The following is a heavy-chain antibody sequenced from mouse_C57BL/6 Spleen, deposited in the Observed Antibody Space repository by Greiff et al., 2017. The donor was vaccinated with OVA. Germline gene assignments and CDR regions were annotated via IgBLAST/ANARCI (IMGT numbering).Heavy chain of an antibody. CDR3: ARSPCGYAIDY. CDR2: IYPGDGDT. CDR1: GYAFSSYW. Sequence: VQLQQSGAELVKPGASVKISCKASGYAFSSYWMNWVKQRPGQGLEWIGQIYPGDGDTNYNGKFKGKATLTADKSSSTAYMQLSSLTSEDSAVYFCARSPCGYAIDYWGQGTSVTVSS. J-gene: IGHJ4*01. V-gene: IGHV1-80*01.